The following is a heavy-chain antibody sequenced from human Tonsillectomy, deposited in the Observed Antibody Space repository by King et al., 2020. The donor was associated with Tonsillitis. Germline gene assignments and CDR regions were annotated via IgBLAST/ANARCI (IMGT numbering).Heavy chain of an antibody. V-gene: IGHV3-48*01. CDR1: GFTFRSYS. D-gene: IGHD6-13*01. Sequence: VQLVESGGGLVQPGGSLRLSCTPSGFTFRSYSMNWVRQAPGKGLEWVSYISSSSSTIYYADSVKGRFTISRDNAKNSLYLQMNSLRAEDTAVFYCARDNEQLGYDYWGQGTLVTVSS. J-gene: IGHJ4*02. CDR2: ISSSSSTI. CDR3: ARDNEQLGYDY.